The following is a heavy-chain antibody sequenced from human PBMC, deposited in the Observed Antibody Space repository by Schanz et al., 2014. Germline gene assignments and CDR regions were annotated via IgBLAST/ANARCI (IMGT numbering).Heavy chain of an antibody. CDR3: ARDLTVDTGCVIHYYYYGMDV. V-gene: IGHV1-3*01. D-gene: IGHD5-12*01. CDR2: INVGNGNM. J-gene: IGHJ6*02. Sequence: QVQLVQSGGEMKKPGASVKVSCKASGYTFTSYSIHWVRQAPGQGLEWMGWINVGNGNMKYSQKFQGRVTITRDTSASSAYMELTSLRSEDTAVYFCARDLTVDTGCVIHYYYYGMDVWGQGTTVTVSS. CDR1: GYTFTSYS.